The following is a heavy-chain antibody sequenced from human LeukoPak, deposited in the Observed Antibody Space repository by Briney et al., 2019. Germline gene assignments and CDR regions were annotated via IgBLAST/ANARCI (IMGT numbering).Heavy chain of an antibody. Sequence: SVKVSCKASGGTFSSYAISWVRQAPGQGLEWMGGIIPIFGAANYAQKFQGRVTITTDESTSTAYMELSSLRSEDTAVYYCAAQMRRLLGGRDYWGQGTLVTVSS. CDR2: IIPIFGAA. D-gene: IGHD3-16*01. V-gene: IGHV1-69*05. CDR3: AAQMRRLLGGRDY. J-gene: IGHJ4*02. CDR1: GGTFSSYA.